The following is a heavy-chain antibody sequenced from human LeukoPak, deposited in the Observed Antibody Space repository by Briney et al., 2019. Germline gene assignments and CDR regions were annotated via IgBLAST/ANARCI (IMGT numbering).Heavy chain of an antibody. D-gene: IGHD2-2*02. CDR3: ARDVVPAAIPAYFDY. Sequence: GGSLRLSCAASGFTFSSYSMNWVRQAPGKGLGWVSYISSSSSTIYYADSVKGRFTISRDNAKNSLYLQMNSLRAEDTAVYYCARDVVPAAIPAYFDYWGQGTLVTVSS. J-gene: IGHJ4*02. CDR2: ISSSSSTI. V-gene: IGHV3-48*01. CDR1: GFTFSSYS.